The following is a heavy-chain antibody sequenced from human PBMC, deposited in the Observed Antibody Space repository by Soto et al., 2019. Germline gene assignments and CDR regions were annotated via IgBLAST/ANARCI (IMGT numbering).Heavy chain of an antibody. J-gene: IGHJ3*02. D-gene: IGHD2-2*03. CDR3: ASNRLDIVVVPAAMPHDAFDI. Sequence: GASVKVSCKASGYTFTSYGISWVRQAPGQGLEWMGWISAYNGNTNYAQKLQGRVTMTTDTSTSTAYMELRSLRSDDTAAYYCASNRLDIVVVPAAMPHDAFDIWGQGTMVTVPS. V-gene: IGHV1-18*01. CDR1: GYTFTSYG. CDR2: ISAYNGNT.